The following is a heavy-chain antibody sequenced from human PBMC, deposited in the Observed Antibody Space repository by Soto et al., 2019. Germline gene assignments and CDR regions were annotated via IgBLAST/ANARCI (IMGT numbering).Heavy chain of an antibody. Sequence: EIHLVESGGGLVKPGGSLRLSCAASGFTFNIYNMNWVRQAPGKGLEWVSSITYGSDIFYADSVKGRFTISRDNAKNSLYLQMYSLRAEDTAVYYCARDNSRDGYNYGGWCQGTLVTVSS. V-gene: IGHV3-21*06. D-gene: IGHD5-18*01. J-gene: IGHJ4*02. CDR3: ARDNSRDGYNYGG. CDR2: ITYGSDI. CDR1: GFTFNIYN.